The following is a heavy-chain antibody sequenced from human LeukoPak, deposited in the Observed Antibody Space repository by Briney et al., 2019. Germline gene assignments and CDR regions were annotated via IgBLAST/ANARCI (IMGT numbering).Heavy chain of an antibody. CDR2: IIPIFGPA. CDR3: VRDRGSMVYRTPQDYFDY. D-gene: IGHD2-8*01. J-gene: IGHJ4*02. V-gene: IGHV1-69*13. CDR1: GGTFSSYA. Sequence: SVKVSCKASGGTFSSYAISWVRQVPGQGPEWMGGIIPIFGPAHYAQNFQGRVTITADESTNTAYMELSDLRSEDTAVYYCVRDRGSMVYRTPQDYFDYWGQGTLVAVSS.